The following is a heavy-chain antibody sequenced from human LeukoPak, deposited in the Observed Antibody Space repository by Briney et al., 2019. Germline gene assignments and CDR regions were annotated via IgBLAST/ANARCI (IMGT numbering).Heavy chain of an antibody. V-gene: IGHV4-59*08. CDR1: GGFISSYY. Sequence: SETLSLTCTVSGGFISSYYWSWIRQPPGKGLEWIGYIYFSGSAGYNPSLKSRVTISVDTSKNHFSLKLTSVTAADTAVYYCVRHYGTGRDDAFDVWGQGTMVRVSP. J-gene: IGHJ3*01. D-gene: IGHD2-8*02. CDR2: IYFSGSA. CDR3: VRHYGTGRDDAFDV.